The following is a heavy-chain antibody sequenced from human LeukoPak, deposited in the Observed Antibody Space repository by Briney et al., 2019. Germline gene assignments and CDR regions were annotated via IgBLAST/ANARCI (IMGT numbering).Heavy chain of an antibody. CDR3: TTIITIIRGERVPKEVTDY. Sequence: GGSLRLSCAASGVTFSNAWMAWVRRAPGKGLEWVGRVKRKSDGGTTDYAAPVKGRFTISRDDSKNTVHLQMNSLRTEDTAVYYCTTIITIIRGERVPKEVTDYWGQGTLVTVSS. J-gene: IGHJ4*02. CDR1: GVTFSNAW. CDR2: VKRKSDGGTT. D-gene: IGHD3-10*01. V-gene: IGHV3-15*01.